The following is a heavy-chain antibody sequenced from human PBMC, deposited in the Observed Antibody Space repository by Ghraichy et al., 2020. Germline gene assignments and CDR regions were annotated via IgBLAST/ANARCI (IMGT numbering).Heavy chain of an antibody. D-gene: IGHD1-26*01. J-gene: IGHJ4*02. V-gene: IGHV3-23*01. CDR3: AKDHSASSHSGTYSFDY. CDR1: GFTFSSYA. Sequence: GGSLRLSCAASGFTFSSYAMSWVRQTPGKGLEWVSTISGSGDNTYYADSVKGRFTISRDNSKNTLYLQMNSLSAEDTAVYYCAKDHSASSHSGTYSFDYWGQGTLVTVSS. CDR2: ISGSGDNT.